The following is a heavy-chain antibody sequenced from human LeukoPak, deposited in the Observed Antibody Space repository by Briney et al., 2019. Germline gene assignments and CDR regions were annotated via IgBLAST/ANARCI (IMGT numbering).Heavy chain of an antibody. J-gene: IGHJ5*02. CDR3: AKDSGSGSYYPTNWFDP. CDR2: ISWDGDNT. D-gene: IGHD3-10*01. Sequence: GGSLRLSCAASGFTFDDYAMHWVRQAPGKGLEWVSLISWDGDNTYYADSVKGRFTISRDNSKNSLYLQMNSLRAEDTALYYCAKDSGSGSYYPTNWFDPWGQGTLVTVSS. CDR1: GFTFDDYA. V-gene: IGHV3-43D*03.